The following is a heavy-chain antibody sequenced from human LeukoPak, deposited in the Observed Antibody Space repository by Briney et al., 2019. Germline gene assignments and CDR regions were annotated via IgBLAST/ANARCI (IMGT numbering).Heavy chain of an antibody. CDR3: ARGSPYYYDSSGYTRAFDI. Sequence: SETLSLTCTVSVGSISSTNYYWGWIRQPPGKGLEWIGSIYYSGSTYYNPSLKSRVTTSVDTSKNQFSLKLSSVTAADTAVYYCARGSPYYYDSSGYTRAFDIWGQGTMVTVSS. CDR1: VGSISSTNYY. D-gene: IGHD3-22*01. CDR2: IYYSGST. V-gene: IGHV4-39*07. J-gene: IGHJ3*02.